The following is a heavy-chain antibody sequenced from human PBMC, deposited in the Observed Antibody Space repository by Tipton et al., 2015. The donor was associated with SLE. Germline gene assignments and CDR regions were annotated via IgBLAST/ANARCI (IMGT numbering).Heavy chain of an antibody. Sequence: TLSLTCTVSGGSISSYYWSWIRRPPGKGLEWIGYIYYSGSTNYNPSLKSRVTISVDTSKNQFSLKLSSVTAADTAVYYCARELTYLGAFDIWGQGTMVTVSS. D-gene: IGHD2-8*01. V-gene: IGHV4-59*12. CDR1: GGSISSYY. CDR3: ARELTYLGAFDI. CDR2: IYYSGST. J-gene: IGHJ3*02.